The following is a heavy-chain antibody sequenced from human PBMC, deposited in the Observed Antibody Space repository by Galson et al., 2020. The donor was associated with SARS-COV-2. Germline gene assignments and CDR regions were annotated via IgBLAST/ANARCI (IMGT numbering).Heavy chain of an antibody. J-gene: IGHJ4*02. Sequence: GGSLRLSCIGSGFTFSTYAMTWVRQAPGKGLEWVSGISGGGVSTFYADSVKGRFTVSRDNSKNTLYLQMNSLRADDTAVYFCGKRGPYFDYWGQGALVTVSS. CDR3: GKRGPYFDY. CDR1: GFTFSTYA. CDR2: ISGGGVST. V-gene: IGHV3-23*01.